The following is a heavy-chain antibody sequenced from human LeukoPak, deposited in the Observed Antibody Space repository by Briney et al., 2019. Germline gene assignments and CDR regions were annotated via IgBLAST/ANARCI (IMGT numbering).Heavy chain of an antibody. CDR1: GGSISGYY. D-gene: IGHD3-22*01. J-gene: IGHJ4*02. CDR3: ARLGSYDTIGYFFKQ. V-gene: IGHV4-59*08. CDR2: IYYSGGT. Sequence: PSETLSLTCTVSGGSISGYYWSWIRQSSGKELEWIGYIYYSGGTSYSPSLKSRITISLDTSQNQFSLTLGSVTAADTAIYYCARLGSYDTIGYFFKQWGQGMLVTVSS.